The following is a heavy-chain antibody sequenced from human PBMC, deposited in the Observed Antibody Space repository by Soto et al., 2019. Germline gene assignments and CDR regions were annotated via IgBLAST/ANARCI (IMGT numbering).Heavy chain of an antibody. D-gene: IGHD6-6*01. CDR3: ARVWEEYSSSSGSFAWFDP. V-gene: IGHV1-18*01. CDR2: ISAYNGNT. J-gene: IGHJ5*02. CDR1: GYTFTSYG. Sequence: GASVKVSCKASGYTFTSYGISWVRQAPGQGLEWMGWISAYNGNTNYAQKLQGRVTMTTDTSTSTAYMELRSLRSDDTAVYYCARVWEEYSSSSGSFAWFDPWGQGTLVTVSS.